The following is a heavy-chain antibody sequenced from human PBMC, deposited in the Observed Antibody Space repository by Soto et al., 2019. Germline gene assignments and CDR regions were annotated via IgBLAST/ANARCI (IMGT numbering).Heavy chain of an antibody. V-gene: IGHV4-34*01. CDR2: INHSGST. CDR1: GGSFSGYY. J-gene: IGHJ4*01. CDR3: ARDKITGLFDY. D-gene: IGHD2-8*02. Sequence: QVQLQQWGAGLLKPLETLSLTCAVYGGSFSGYYWTWIRQPPGTGLEWIGEINHSGSTNYNPSLKSRVTISVDTSKNQFSLKLTSVTAADTAVYYCARDKITGLFDYWGHGTLVTVSS.